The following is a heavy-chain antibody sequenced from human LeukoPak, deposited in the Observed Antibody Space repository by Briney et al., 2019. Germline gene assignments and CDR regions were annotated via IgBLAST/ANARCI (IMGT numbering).Heavy chain of an antibody. J-gene: IGHJ3*01. CDR3: ARAPPEYYYDSSGQQVAFDV. CDR2: ISSSGSTI. CDR1: GFTFSSYE. V-gene: IGHV3-48*03. D-gene: IGHD3-22*01. Sequence: GGSLRHSCAASGFTFSSYEMNWVRQAPGKGLEWVSYISSSGSTIYYADSVKGRFTISRDNAENSLYLQMNSLRAEDTAVYYCARAPPEYYYDSSGQQVAFDVWGQGTMVTVSS.